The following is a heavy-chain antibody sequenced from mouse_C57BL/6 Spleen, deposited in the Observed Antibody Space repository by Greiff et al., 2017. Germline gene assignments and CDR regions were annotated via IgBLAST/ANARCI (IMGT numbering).Heavy chain of an antibody. CDR3: ARGQDDYDEAY. CDR1: GYTFTSYW. D-gene: IGHD2-4*01. CDR2: IDPSDSGT. V-gene: IGHV1-52*01. Sequence: VQLQQPGAELVRPGSSVKLSCKASGYTFTSYWMHWVKQRPIQGLEWIGNIDPSDSGTHYNQKFKDKATLTVDKSSSTAYMQFSSLTSEDSAVYASARGQDDYDEAYWGQGTLVTVSA. J-gene: IGHJ3*01.